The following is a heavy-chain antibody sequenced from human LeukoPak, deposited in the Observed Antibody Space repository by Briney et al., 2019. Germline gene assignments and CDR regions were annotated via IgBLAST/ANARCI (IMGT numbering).Heavy chain of an antibody. CDR2: ISAYNGNT. V-gene: IGHV1-18*01. D-gene: IGHD3-22*01. CDR1: GYTFSNYG. CDR3: ARVRARSGYSVNWFDP. J-gene: IGHJ5*02. Sequence: ASVKVSCKASGYTFSNYGITWVRQAPGQGLEWMGWISAYNGNTNYAQKLQGRVTMTIDTSTSTAYMELRSLRSEDTAVYYCARVRARSGYSVNWFDPWGQGTLVTVSS.